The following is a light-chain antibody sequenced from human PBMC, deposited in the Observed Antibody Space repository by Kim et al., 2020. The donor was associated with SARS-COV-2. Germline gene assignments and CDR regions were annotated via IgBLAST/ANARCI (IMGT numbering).Light chain of an antibody. CDR2: GAS. Sequence: EVVMTQFPATPSVSPGERVTLSCRASESVSSNLACFQQKPGQVPRLLIYGASTRFPGTPARFTASGSGTEFTLTISSLQSEDFAIYYCQQYNDWPYTFGQGTKLEI. CDR1: ESVSSN. CDR3: QQYNDWPYT. J-gene: IGKJ2*01. V-gene: IGKV3-15*01.